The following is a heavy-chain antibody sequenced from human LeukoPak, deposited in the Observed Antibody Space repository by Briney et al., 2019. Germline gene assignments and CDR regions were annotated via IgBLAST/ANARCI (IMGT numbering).Heavy chain of an antibody. Sequence: PGGSLRLSCAASGFTFSSYAMSWVRQAPGKGLEWVSGISDSGGSTYYADSVKGRFTISRDNSKNTLYLQMNSLRAEDTAVYYCAKGHYDSSGLRCCFDYWGQGTLVTVSS. CDR2: ISDSGGST. J-gene: IGHJ4*02. CDR3: AKGHYDSSGLRCCFDY. D-gene: IGHD3-22*01. CDR1: GFTFSSYA. V-gene: IGHV3-23*01.